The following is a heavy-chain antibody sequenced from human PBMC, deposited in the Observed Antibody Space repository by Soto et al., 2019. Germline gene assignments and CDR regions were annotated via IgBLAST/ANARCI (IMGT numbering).Heavy chain of an antibody. J-gene: IGHJ4*02. CDR2: INKDGSQK. Sequence: GFLRLSCASSGFTLSNYLSTWVRQAPGKGLEWVANINKDGSQKNYVDSVKGRFTIARDNGQNSLSLQMNSLRVEDTAVYYCVRELGLAYWGQGALVTVSS. CDR3: VRELGLAY. CDR1: GFTLSNYL. V-gene: IGHV3-7*03. D-gene: IGHD7-27*01.